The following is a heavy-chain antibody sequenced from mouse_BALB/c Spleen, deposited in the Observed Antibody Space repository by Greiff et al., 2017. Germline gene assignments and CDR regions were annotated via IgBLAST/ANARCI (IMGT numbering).Heavy chain of an antibody. CDR1: GFTFSSFG. J-gene: IGHJ2*01. CDR2: ISSGSSTI. CDR3: ARDYGYY. Sequence: EVKLMESGGGLVQPGGSRKLSCAASGFTFSSFGMHWVRQAPEKGLEWVAYISSGSSTIYYADTVKGRFTISRDNPKNTLFLQMTSLRSEDTAMYYCARDYGYYWGQGTTLTVSS. V-gene: IGHV5-17*02. D-gene: IGHD1-2*01.